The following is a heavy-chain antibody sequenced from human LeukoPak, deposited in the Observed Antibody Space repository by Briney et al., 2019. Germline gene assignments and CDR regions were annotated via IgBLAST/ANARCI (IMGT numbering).Heavy chain of an antibody. CDR2: ISAYNGNT. J-gene: IGHJ4*02. Sequence: GASVKVSCKASGYTFTSYGISWVRQAPGQGLEWMGWISAYNGNTNYAQKLQGRVTMTTDTSTSTAYVELRSLRSDDTAVYYCARRAGIAAAAPDYWGQGTLVTVSS. V-gene: IGHV1-18*04. CDR1: GYTFTSYG. CDR3: ARRAGIAAAAPDY. D-gene: IGHD6-13*01.